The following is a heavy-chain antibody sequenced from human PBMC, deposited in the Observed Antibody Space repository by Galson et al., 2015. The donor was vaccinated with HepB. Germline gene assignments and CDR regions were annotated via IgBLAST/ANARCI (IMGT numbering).Heavy chain of an antibody. CDR1: GFTFSSYS. D-gene: IGHD4-17*01. J-gene: IGHJ4*02. Sequence: SLRLSCAASGFTFSSYSMNWVRQAPGKGLEWVSSISSSSSYIYYADSVKGRFTISRDNAKNSLYLQMNSLRAEDTAVYYCARVPVNGGDYLSSLYYFDYWGQGTLVTVSS. CDR2: ISSSSSYI. V-gene: IGHV3-21*01. CDR3: ARVPVNGGDYLSSLYYFDY.